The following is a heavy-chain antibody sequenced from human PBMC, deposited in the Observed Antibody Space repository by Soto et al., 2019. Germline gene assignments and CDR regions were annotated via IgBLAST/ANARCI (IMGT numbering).Heavy chain of an antibody. CDR1: GYSFTSYY. D-gene: IGHD3-10*01. V-gene: IGHV5-51*01. CDR3: ARQRITRVRGVSSSGLDV. Sequence: GASLKISCKGSGYSFTSYYIAWVRQMPGKGLEWMGIIHPGDSETRYSPSFQGHVIISADKSISSAYLQWSSLEAADTAMYYCARQRITRVRGVSSSGLDVWGQGTTVTVSS. J-gene: IGHJ6*02. CDR2: IHPGDSET.